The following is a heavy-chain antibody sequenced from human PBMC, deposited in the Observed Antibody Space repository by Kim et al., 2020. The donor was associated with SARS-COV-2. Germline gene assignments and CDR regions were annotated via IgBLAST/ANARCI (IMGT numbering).Heavy chain of an antibody. V-gene: IGHV3-23*01. CDR1: GFTFSSCA. CDR3: AKDLNTYYYGSGSYGNFDY. D-gene: IGHD3-10*01. CDR2: ISGSGGST. J-gene: IGHJ4*02. Sequence: GGSLRLSCAASGFTFSSCAMTWVRQAPGKGLEWVSAISGSGGSTYYADSVKGRFTISRDNSKNTLYLQMNSLRAEDTAVYYCAKDLNTYYYGSGSYGNFDYWGQGTLVTVSS.